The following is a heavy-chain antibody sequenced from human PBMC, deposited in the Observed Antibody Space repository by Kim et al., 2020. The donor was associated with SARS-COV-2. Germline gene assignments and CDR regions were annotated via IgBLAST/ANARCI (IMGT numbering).Heavy chain of an antibody. Sequence: GGSLRLSCEASGFIFSDYPFHWVRQAPGKGLEWVAVISYDGTKKYYTDSVKGRFTTSRDWSKNTLYLQMNSLRAEDTAVYYCARDSQNWGGCLDYWVQGT. CDR3: ARDSQNWGGCLDY. V-gene: IGHV3-30*14. J-gene: IGHJ4*02. D-gene: IGHD3-16*01. CDR1: GFIFSDYP. CDR2: ISYDGTKK.